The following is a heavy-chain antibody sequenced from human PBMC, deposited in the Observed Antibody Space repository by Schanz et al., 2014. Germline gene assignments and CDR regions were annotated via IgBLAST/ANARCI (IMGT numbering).Heavy chain of an antibody. J-gene: IGHJ4*02. D-gene: IGHD6-13*01. Sequence: QVQLVESGGGLVQPGGSLRLSCAASGFSFSIFAMTWVRQAPGKGLEWVGFISFDGRNTGYAHSVKGRFTISRDNSKNTVNLQMNSLRAEDTAVYYCAKEKEEVAADGSFFDYWGQGTLVTVSS. CDR2: ISFDGRNT. CDR3: AKEKEEVAADGSFFDY. CDR1: GFSFSIFA. V-gene: IGHV3-30*18.